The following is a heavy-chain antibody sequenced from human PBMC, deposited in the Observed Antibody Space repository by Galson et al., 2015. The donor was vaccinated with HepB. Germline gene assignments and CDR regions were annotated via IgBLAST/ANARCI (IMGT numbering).Heavy chain of an antibody. CDR2: IYPADSDT. Sequence: QSGAEVKEPGESLKISCKGSGYSFNSNWVAWVRQMPGKGLEWMGIIYPADSDTRYSPSFQGQVTISADKSINTAYLQWSSLRVSDTAVYFCARLPRSNAGYYYGLDNWGQGTTVTVSS. CDR1: GYSFNSNW. CDR3: ARLPRSNAGYYYGLDN. D-gene: IGHD6-13*01. V-gene: IGHV5-51*01. J-gene: IGHJ6*02.